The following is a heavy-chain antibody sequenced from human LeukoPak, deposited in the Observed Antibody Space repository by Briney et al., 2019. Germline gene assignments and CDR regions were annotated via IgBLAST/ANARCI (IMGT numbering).Heavy chain of an antibody. CDR2: IYTSGST. V-gene: IGHV4-4*07. CDR1: GGSISSYY. Sequence: TPSETLSLTCTVSGGSISSYYWSWIRQPAGKGLEWIGRIYTSGSTNYNPSLKSRVTMSVDTSKNQFSLKLSSVTAADTAVYYCARDRKDCSSTSSYSIPAFDIWGQGTMVTVSS. CDR3: ARDRKDCSSTSSYSIPAFDI. D-gene: IGHD2-2*01. J-gene: IGHJ3*02.